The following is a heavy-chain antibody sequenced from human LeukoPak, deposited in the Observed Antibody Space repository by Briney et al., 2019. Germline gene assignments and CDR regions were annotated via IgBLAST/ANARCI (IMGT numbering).Heavy chain of an antibody. CDR3: ATVEIGDYYFDY. Sequence: PSETLSLTCTVSGGSISSRHYYWGWVRQPPGKGLEWIGSISYSGSIHYNPSLKSRVTISADTSMNHFSLRLSSVTAADTAVYYCATVEIGDYYFDYWGQGTLVTVSS. CDR2: ISYSGSI. D-gene: IGHD3-16*01. J-gene: IGHJ4*02. CDR1: GGSISSRHYY. V-gene: IGHV4-39*02.